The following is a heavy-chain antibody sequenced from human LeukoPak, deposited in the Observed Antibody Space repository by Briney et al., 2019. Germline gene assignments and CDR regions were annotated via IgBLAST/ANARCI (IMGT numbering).Heavy chain of an antibody. Sequence: TGGSLRLSCAASGFTFSSYGMHWVRQAPGKGLEWVAFIRYDGSNKYYADSVKGRFTISRDNSKNTLYLQMNSLRVEDTAVYYCATLPYYYDSSGSYYFDYWGQGTLVTVSS. CDR2: IRYDGSNK. V-gene: IGHV3-30*02. D-gene: IGHD3-22*01. CDR3: ATLPYYYDSSGSYYFDY. J-gene: IGHJ4*02. CDR1: GFTFSSYG.